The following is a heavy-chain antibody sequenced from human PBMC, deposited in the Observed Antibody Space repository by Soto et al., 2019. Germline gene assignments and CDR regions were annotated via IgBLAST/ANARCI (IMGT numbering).Heavy chain of an antibody. CDR2: IWYDGSNK. J-gene: IGHJ4*02. V-gene: IGHV3-33*01. CDR1: GFTFSSYG. D-gene: IGHD3-16*01. Sequence: GGSLRLSCAASGFTFSSYGMHWVRQAPGKGLEWVAVIWYDGSNKYYADSGKGRFTISRDNSKNTLYLQMNSLRAEDTAVYYCARADPGGFYFDYWGQGTLVTVSS. CDR3: ARADPGGFYFDY.